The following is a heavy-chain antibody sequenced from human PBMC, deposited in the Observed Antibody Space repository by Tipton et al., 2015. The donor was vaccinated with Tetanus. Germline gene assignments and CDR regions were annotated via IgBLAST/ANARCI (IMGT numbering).Heavy chain of an antibody. J-gene: IGHJ4*02. D-gene: IGHD1-26*01. V-gene: IGHV3-11*01. CDR2: ISSSGSTI. CDR1: GGTFSSYA. Sequence: QLVQSGAEVKKPGSSVKVSCKASGGTFSSYAISWVRQAPGQGLEWVSYISSSGSTIYYADSVKGRFTISRDNAKNSLYLQMNSLRAEDTAVYYCARAYSGSYFVAHWGQGTLVTVSS. CDR3: ARAYSGSYFVAH.